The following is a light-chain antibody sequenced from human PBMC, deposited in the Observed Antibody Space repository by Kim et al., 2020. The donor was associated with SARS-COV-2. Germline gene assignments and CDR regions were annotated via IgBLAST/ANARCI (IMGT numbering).Light chain of an antibody. CDR2: QDS. Sequence: VAVSPGQASSITCSGDKMGDKYACWYQQKPGQSPVLVIYQDSKRPSGIPERFSGSNSGNTATLTISGTQAMDEADYYCQAWDSSVVFGGGTQLTVL. J-gene: IGLJ2*01. CDR1: KMGDKY. CDR3: QAWDSSVV. V-gene: IGLV3-1*01.